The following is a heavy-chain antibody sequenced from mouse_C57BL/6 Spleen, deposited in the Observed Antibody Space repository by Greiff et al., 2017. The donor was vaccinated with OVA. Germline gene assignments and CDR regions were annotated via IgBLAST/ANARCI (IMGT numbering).Heavy chain of an antibody. CDR1: GYTFTSYW. V-gene: IGHV1-55*01. J-gene: IGHJ4*01. CDR3: ARVYEYDGNAKDD. D-gene: IGHD2-4*01. Sequence: QVQLQQPGAELVKPGASVKMSCKASGYTFTSYWITWVKQRPGQGLEWIGDIYPGSGRTNYNEKFKSKATLTVDTSSSTAYMQLSSLTHEDSAVYYCARVYEYDGNAKDDWGQGTSVTVAS. CDR2: IYPGSGRT.